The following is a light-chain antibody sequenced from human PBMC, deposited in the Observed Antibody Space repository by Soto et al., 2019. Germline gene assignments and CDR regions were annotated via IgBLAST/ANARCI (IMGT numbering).Light chain of an antibody. Sequence: DIQMTQSPSSLSASVGVRVTIACRACQNISSDLNWYQQKPGKAPKILIYAASSLQSGVPSRFSGSGSGTDFTLTISSLQPEDFATYYCQQSYSTPPWTFGQATTVEIK. CDR2: AAS. CDR1: QNISSD. J-gene: IGKJ1*01. CDR3: QQSYSTPPWT. V-gene: IGKV1-39*01.